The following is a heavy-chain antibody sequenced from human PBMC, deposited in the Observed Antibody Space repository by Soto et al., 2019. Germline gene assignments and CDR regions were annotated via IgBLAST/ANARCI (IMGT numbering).Heavy chain of an antibody. D-gene: IGHD3-22*01. CDR1: GFTLTNYG. V-gene: IGHV3-30*02. J-gene: IGHJ3*02. CDR2: IWYDGIKK. CDR3: ARAPIYDSSGYESGAFDI. Sequence: AGGSLRLSCAASGFTLTNYGMHWVRQAPGKGLEWVALIWYDGIKKFYADSVKGRFTISKDISENTLYLQMNSLRSEDTAVYYCARAPIYDSSGYESGAFDIWGQGTMVTVSS.